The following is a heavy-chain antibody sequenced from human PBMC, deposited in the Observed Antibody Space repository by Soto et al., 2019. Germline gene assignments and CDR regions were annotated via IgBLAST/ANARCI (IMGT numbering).Heavy chain of an antibody. D-gene: IGHD2-2*01. CDR3: NSVKRCGSAGCRRVQGV. CDR2: IKHKANSYTT. V-gene: IGHV3-72*01. CDR1: GFTFSDHY. J-gene: IGHJ6*04. Sequence: EVQLVESGGGLVQPGGSLRLSCAASGFTFSDHYMDWVRQAPGEGLEWVGRIKHKANSYTTENAASAEGRFTISRDDSRNSLFLQMNGLKTEDTAVYYRNSVKRCGSAGCRRVQGVWGNGTTVTVSS.